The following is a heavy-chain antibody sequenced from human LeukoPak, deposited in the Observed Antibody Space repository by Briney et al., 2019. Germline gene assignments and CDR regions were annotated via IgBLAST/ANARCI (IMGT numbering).Heavy chain of an antibody. CDR3: ARREATGCLSFGY. CDR2: IKYDGSEK. V-gene: IGHV3-7*05. CDR1: GFTWSTFW. Sequence: PGGFLRLSCAASGFTWSTFWMSWVRQAPGKGLEWVATIKYDGSEKYYVDSVKGRFIISRDNAKNSLYLQINSLRVEDAAVYYCARREATGCLSFGYWGQGTLVTVSS. J-gene: IGHJ4*02. D-gene: IGHD6-19*01.